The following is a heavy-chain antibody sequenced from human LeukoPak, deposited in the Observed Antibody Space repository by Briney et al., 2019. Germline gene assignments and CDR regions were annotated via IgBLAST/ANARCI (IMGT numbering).Heavy chain of an antibody. CDR2: IKSKTDGGTT. V-gene: IGHV3-15*07. Sequence: GGSLRLSCAASGFTFSNAWMNWVRQAPGKGLEWVGRIKSKTDGGTTDYAAPVKGRFTISRDDSKNTLYLQMNSLRAEDTAVYYCAKVPQDDSSGYYGYYYYGMDVWGQGTTVTVSS. D-gene: IGHD3-22*01. CDR3: AKVPQDDSSGYYGYYYYGMDV. J-gene: IGHJ6*02. CDR1: GFTFSNAW.